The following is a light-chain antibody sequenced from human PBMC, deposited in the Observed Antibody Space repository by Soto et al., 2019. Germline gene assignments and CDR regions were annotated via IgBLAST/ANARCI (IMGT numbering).Light chain of an antibody. CDR1: SGHSSYA. V-gene: IGLV4-69*01. J-gene: IGLJ2*01. CDR2: LSSDGSH. Sequence: QPVLTQSPSASASLGASVKLTCTLSSGHSSYAIAWHQQQPEKGPRYLMKLSSDGSHSKGDGTPDRFSGSSSGAERYLTIPSLQSEDEADYYCQTWDTGARVVFGGGTKLTVL. CDR3: QTWDTGARVV.